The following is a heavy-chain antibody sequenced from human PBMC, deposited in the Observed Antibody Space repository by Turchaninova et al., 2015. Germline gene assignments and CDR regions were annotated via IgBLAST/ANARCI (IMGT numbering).Heavy chain of an antibody. J-gene: IGHJ6*03. CDR1: GGSFIGYY. CDR2: INYSGNT. V-gene: IGHV4-34*01. Sequence: QVQLQQRGAGLLKPSDTLSPTCAVDGGSFIGYYWSWCRQPPGKGLEWIGEINYSGNTNYNPSLKSRVTISVDTSKNQFSLKLSSVTAADTAVYSCARQVPDDRYYYYYMDVWGKGTTVTVSS. D-gene: IGHD2-2*01. CDR3: ARQVPDDRYYYYYMDV.